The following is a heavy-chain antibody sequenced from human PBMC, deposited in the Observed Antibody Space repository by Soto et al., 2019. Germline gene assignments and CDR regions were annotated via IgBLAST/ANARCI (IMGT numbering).Heavy chain of an antibody. J-gene: IGHJ6*02. Sequence: CRNGVEDSFTGYGGGRMRQIPGKGLEWMGIIYPGDSDTRYSPSFQGQVTISADKSISTAYLQWSSLKASDTAMYYCSRQKWRLRGGYYYYGIDVWDPGTTVTVS. V-gene: IGHV5-51*01. CDR1: EDSFTGYG. CDR3: SRQKWRLRGGYYYYGIDV. D-gene: IGHD5-12*01. CDR2: IYPGDSDT.